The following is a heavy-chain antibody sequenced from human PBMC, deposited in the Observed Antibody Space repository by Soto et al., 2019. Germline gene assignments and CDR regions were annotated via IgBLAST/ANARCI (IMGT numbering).Heavy chain of an antibody. CDR3: ARDRWTAMVRNYFDD. J-gene: IGHJ4*02. D-gene: IGHD5-18*01. V-gene: IGHV1-46*01. CDR2: INPSGGST. CDR1: GYTFTSYY. Sequence: ASVKVSCKASGYTFTSYYMHWVRQAPGQGLEWMGIINPSGGSTSYAQKFQGRVTMTRDTSTSTVYMELSSLRSEDTAVYYCARDRWTAMVRNYFDDWGQGTLVTVSS.